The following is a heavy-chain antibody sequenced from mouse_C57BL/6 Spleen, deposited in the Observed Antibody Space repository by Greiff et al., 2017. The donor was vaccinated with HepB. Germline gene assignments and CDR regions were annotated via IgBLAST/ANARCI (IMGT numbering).Heavy chain of an antibody. J-gene: IGHJ4*01. V-gene: IGHV1-50*01. CDR3: ARSGNYVYYAMDY. CDR2: IDPSDSYT. CDR1: GYTFTSYW. D-gene: IGHD2-1*01. Sequence: QVQLQQPGAELVKPGASVKLSCKASGYTFTSYWMQWVKQRPGQGLEWIGEIDPSDSYTNYNQKFKGKATLTVDTSSSTAYMQLSSLTSEDSAVYYCARSGNYVYYAMDYWGQGTSVTVSS.